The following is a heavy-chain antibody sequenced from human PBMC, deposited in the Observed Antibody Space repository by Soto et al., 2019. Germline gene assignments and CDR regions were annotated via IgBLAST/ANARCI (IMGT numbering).Heavy chain of an antibody. D-gene: IGHD6-19*01. Sequence: SETLSLTCTVSGGSISSGDYYWSWIRQPPGKGLEWIGYIYYSGSTNYNPSLKSRVTISVDTSKNQFSLKLSSVTAADTAVYYCARKDSGGWYNDAFDIWGQGTMVTVSS. J-gene: IGHJ3*02. CDR2: IYYSGST. CDR3: ARKDSGGWYNDAFDI. CDR1: GGSISSGDYY. V-gene: IGHV4-30-4*01.